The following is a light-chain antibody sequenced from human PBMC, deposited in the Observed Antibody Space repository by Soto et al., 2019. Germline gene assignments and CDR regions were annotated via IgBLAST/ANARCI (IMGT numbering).Light chain of an antibody. V-gene: IGKV1-39*01. Sequence: DIQMTQSPSSLSASVGDRVTITCRASQGISTYLVWYQQRQGRAPKLLIYDASSLVSGVPSRFSGSGSGTAFTLTISSLQPEDFATYYCQQSYRTPHTFGQGTKLETK. CDR3: QQSYRTPHT. CDR1: QGISTY. CDR2: DAS. J-gene: IGKJ2*01.